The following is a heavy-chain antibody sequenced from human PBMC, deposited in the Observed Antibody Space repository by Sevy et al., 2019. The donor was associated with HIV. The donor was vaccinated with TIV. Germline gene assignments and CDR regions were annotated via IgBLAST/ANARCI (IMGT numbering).Heavy chain of an antibody. D-gene: IGHD4-17*01. Sequence: GGSLRLSCAASGFTFSDHGMHWVRQAPGKGLDWVAAISYDGNNRYYADSVKGRFTISRDNSKNTLYLQMDSGRPEDTAVYYCAKEDYGGNLPNYFASWGQGTRVTVSS. J-gene: IGHJ4*02. V-gene: IGHV3-30*18. CDR1: GFTFSDHG. CDR2: ISYDGNNR. CDR3: AKEDYGGNLPNYFAS.